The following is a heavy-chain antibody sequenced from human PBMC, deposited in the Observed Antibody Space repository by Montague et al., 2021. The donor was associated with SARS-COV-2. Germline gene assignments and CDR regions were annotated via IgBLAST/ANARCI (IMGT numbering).Heavy chain of an antibody. CDR2: INQSGST. V-gene: IGHV4-34*01. J-gene: IGHJ5*02. D-gene: IGHD3-22*01. CDR1: GGSFSGYY. CDR3: ARGPRITMIVVVITDIWFDP. Sequence: SETLSLTCAVYGGSFSGYYWSWIRQPPGKGLEWIGEINQSGSTNYNPSLKSRVTLSVDTSKNQFSLKLTSVTAADTAVYYCARGPRITMIVVVITDIWFDPWGQGTLVTVSS.